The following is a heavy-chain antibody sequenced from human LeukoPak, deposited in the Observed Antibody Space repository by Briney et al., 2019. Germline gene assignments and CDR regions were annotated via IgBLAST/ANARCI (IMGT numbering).Heavy chain of an antibody. CDR2: IYYSGST. V-gene: IGHV4-59*01. J-gene: IGHJ4*02. D-gene: IGHD2-15*01. CDR1: GGSISSYY. Sequence: PSETLSLTCTVSGGSISSYYWSWIRQPPGKGLEWIGYIYYSGSTNYNPSLKSRVTISVDTSKNQFSLKLSSVTAADTAVYYCARDFSGGYYFDYWGQGTLVTVSS. CDR3: ARDFSGGYYFDY.